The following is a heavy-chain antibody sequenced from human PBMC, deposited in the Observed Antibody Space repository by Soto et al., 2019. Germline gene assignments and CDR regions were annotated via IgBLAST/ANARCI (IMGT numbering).Heavy chain of an antibody. V-gene: IGHV4-39*01. CDR3: ARHSNTGAFFDY. Sequence: QLQLQESGPGLVKSSETLSLTCSVSGASVSSSHYWGWIRQPPGKGLEWIGSVSYSGSPYYSPSFKSRITISVDTPNNQFSLRVRSLTATYTAVYFCARHSNTGAFFDYWGQGKFVTVSS. CDR2: VSYSGSP. CDR1: GASVSSSHY. D-gene: IGHD1-26*01. J-gene: IGHJ4*02.